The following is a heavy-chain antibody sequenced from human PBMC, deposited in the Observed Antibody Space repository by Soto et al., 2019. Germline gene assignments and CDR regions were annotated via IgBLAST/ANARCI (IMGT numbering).Heavy chain of an antibody. V-gene: IGHV3-53*01. CDR3: ARRDDSEAFDI. CDR1: GLSVSWEY. J-gene: IGHJ3*02. D-gene: IGHD5-18*01. CDR2: IYRGGGT. Sequence: GGSLRLSCAGSGLSVSWEYISWARQPPGKGLEWVSIIYRGGGTYYADSAKGRCIVSRDASKNMVFLQVNNLRAEDTAIYYCARRDDSEAFDIWGQGTTVTVSS.